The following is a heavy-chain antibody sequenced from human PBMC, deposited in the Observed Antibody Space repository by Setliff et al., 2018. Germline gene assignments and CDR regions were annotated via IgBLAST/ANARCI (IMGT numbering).Heavy chain of an antibody. Sequence: PSETLSLTCTVSGGSISSGNYYWGWIRQPPGKGLEWIGSIYYSGSTYYNPSLKSRVTISVDTSKNQFSLKLSSVTAADTAVYYCARTLYDYDILTGPGYYFDYWGQGTLVTVSS. CDR2: IYYSGST. CDR3: ARTLYDYDILTGPGYYFDY. V-gene: IGHV4-39*07. J-gene: IGHJ4*02. CDR1: GGSISSGNYY. D-gene: IGHD3-9*01.